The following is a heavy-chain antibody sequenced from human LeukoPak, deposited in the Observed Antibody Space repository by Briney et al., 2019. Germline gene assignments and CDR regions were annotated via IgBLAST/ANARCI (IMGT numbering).Heavy chain of an antibody. CDR1: GDSITSNTYY. CDR2: MLYSGDS. Sequence: SETLSLTCTVSGDSITSNTYYWAWIRQPPGKGLEWLGSMLYSGDSYYNPSLKSRVTLSIDTSKNQFSLKLTSVTAEDTAFYFCARGPNSFNSFSYYFDSWGQGSQITVSS. J-gene: IGHJ4*02. D-gene: IGHD2-21*01. CDR3: ARGPNSFNSFSYYFDS. V-gene: IGHV4-39*07.